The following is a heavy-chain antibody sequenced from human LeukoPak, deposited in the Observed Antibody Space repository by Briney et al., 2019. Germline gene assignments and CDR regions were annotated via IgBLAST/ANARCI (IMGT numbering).Heavy chain of an antibody. CDR2: IIPILGIA. D-gene: IGHD1-26*01. CDR3: ARVPSPTRDRTPIVGASHYYYYMDV. J-gene: IGHJ6*03. Sequence: SVKVSCKASGGTFSSYTISWVRQAPGQGLEWMGRIIPILGIANYAQKFQGRVTITADKSTSTAYMELNSLRSEDTAVYYCARVPSPTRDRTPIVGASHYYYYMDVWGKGTTVTVSS. CDR1: GGTFSSYT. V-gene: IGHV1-69*02.